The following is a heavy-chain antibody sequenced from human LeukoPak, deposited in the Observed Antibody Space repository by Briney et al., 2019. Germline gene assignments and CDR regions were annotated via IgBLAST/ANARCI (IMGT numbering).Heavy chain of an antibody. CDR3: ARVVMGAKDAFDI. J-gene: IGHJ3*02. D-gene: IGHD1-26*01. CDR2: MNPNSGDT. Sequence: SVKVSCKASGYTFTSYDINWVRQATGQGLEWMGWMNPNSGDTGYAQKFQGRVTITRNTSISTAYMELSSLRSEDTAVYYCARVVMGAKDAFDIWGQGTMVTVSS. CDR1: GYTFTSYD. V-gene: IGHV1-8*03.